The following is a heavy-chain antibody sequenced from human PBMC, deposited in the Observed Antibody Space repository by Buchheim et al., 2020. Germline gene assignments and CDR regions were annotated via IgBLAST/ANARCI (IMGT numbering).Heavy chain of an antibody. D-gene: IGHD3-10*01. J-gene: IGHJ4*02. CDR3: ARDLGLLWFGELLYYFDY. CDR2: IIPLFGTA. CDR1: GGIYNSFA. Sequence: QVQLVQSGAEVKKPGSSVKVSCKASGGIYNSFAFSWVRQAPRQGLEWMGGIIPLFGTATYAQKFQGKVTITADRSTNTVYMELSSLTSEDTAIYYCARDLGLLWFGELLYYFDYWGQGTL. V-gene: IGHV1-69*06.